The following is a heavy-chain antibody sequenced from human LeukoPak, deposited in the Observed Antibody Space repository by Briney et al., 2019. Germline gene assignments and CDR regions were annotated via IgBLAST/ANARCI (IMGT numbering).Heavy chain of an antibody. CDR1: GYSFTTYH. D-gene: IGHD3-3*01. CDR3: ARLYDFWSGYYLERPIDY. Sequence: TSVKVSCKASGYSFTTYHMHWVRRAPGQGLEWMGIINPSGGSTNYAQNFQGRVTMTRDMSTSTVYMELSSLRSEDTAVYYCARLYDFWSGYYLERPIDYWGQGTLVTVSS. J-gene: IGHJ4*02. V-gene: IGHV1-46*01. CDR2: INPSGGST.